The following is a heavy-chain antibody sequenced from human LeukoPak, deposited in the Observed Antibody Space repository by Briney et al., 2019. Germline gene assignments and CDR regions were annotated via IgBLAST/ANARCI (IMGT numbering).Heavy chain of an antibody. V-gene: IGHV4-39*07. CDR1: GGSISSSSYY. J-gene: IGHJ4*02. CDR3: ARGRSMVRGVIGY. Sequence: SETLSLTCTVSGGSISSSSYYWGWIRQPPGKGLEWIGSIYYSGSTYYNPSLKSRVTISVDTSKNQFSLKLSSVTAADTAVYYCARGRSMVRGVIGYWGQGTLVTVSS. CDR2: IYYSGST. D-gene: IGHD3-10*01.